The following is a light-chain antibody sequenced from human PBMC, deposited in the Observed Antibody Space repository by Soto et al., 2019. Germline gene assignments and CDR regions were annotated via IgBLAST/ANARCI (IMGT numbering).Light chain of an antibody. CDR1: QSIIRY. V-gene: IGKV1-27*01. J-gene: IGKJ5*01. CDR2: AAS. Sequence: QMTQSPSSLSASVGDRVTITCRASQSIIRYLAWYQQKQGKPPKLLINAASTLQSGVPSRFSGSGSATDFTLTISGLQPEDVATYYCQKYDDVPYTFGQGTRLEIK. CDR3: QKYDDVPYT.